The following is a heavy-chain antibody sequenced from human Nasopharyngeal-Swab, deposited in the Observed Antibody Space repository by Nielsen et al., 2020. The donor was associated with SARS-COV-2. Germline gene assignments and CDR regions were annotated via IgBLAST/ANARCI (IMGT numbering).Heavy chain of an antibody. J-gene: IGHJ3*02. D-gene: IGHD6-19*01. CDR3: ARGSYSSGWHTTDDAFDI. CDR1: GYTFTSYA. V-gene: IGHV1-3*01. CDR2: INAGNGNT. Sequence: ASVKVSCKASGYTFTSYAMHWVRQAPGQRLEWMGWINAGNGNTKYSQKFQGRVTITRDTSASTAYMELSSLRSEDTAVYHCARGSYSSGWHTTDDAFDIWGQGTMVTVSS.